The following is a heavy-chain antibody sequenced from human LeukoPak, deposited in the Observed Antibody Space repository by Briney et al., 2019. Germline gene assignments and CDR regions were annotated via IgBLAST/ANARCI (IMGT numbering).Heavy chain of an antibody. D-gene: IGHD3-22*01. CDR1: GFTVGSNY. CDR3: AKDWGYYDSSGYYFDY. J-gene: IGHJ4*02. CDR2: ISGSGGST. Sequence: PGGSLRLSCAASGFTVGSNYMSWVRQSPGKGLEWVSAISGSGGSTYYADSVKGRFTISRDNSKNTLYLQMNSLRAEDTAVYYCAKDWGYYDSSGYYFDYWGQGTLVTVSS. V-gene: IGHV3-23*01.